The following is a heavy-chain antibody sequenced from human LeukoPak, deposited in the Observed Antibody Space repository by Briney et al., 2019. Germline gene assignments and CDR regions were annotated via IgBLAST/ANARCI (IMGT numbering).Heavy chain of an antibody. Sequence: SETVSLTCTVSGVSITSNYWAWIRQPPGKGLEYIGYIYAGGRPDYNPSLTSRVTISIDTSNNQFSLNLTSVTAADTAVYFCATQRGTSVAAFHLWGRGTMLNVSS. CDR2: IYAGGRP. J-gene: IGHJ3*01. D-gene: IGHD5-12*01. CDR3: ATQRGTSVAAFHL. CDR1: GVSITSNY. V-gene: IGHV4-4*09.